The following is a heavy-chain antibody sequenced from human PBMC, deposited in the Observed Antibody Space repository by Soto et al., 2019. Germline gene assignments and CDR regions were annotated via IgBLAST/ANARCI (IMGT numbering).Heavy chain of an antibody. J-gene: IGHJ6*02. CDR1: GGSISRYY. CDR2: IYYSGST. D-gene: IGHD6-19*01. V-gene: IGHV4-59*01. CDR3: ALGKGETSGWYGGAWRAQYYNGMDV. Sequence: QVQLQESGPGLVKPSETLSLTCTVSGGSISRYYWSWVRQPPGKGLEWIGHIYYSGSTNYNPSLKSRVTMSIDTSKRQYSLNLSSVTAADTAVYYCALGKGETSGWYGGAWRAQYYNGMDVWGQGTTVTVSS.